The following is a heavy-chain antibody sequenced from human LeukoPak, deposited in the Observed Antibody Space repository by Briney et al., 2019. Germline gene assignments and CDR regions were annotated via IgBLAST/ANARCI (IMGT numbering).Heavy chain of an antibody. CDR3: ARHSGYHSTMYLDY. J-gene: IGHJ4*02. D-gene: IGHD3-22*01. CDR2: ITAIFRTT. V-gene: IGHV1-69*13. CDR1: GGTFNSYA. Sequence: SVKVSCKTSGGTFNSYAISWVRQAPGHGLEWMGGITAIFRTTNYAQKFQGRVTITADESMSTIYMELSSLRSGDTAVYYCARHSGYHSTMYLDYWGQGTLVTVSS.